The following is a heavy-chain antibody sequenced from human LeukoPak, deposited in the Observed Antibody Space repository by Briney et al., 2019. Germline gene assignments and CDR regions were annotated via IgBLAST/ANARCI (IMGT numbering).Heavy chain of an antibody. J-gene: IGHJ3*02. Sequence: PGASVKVSCKASGYTFTTYDINWVRQAAGQGLEWMGWINPNSGNAFYAQKFQGRVTMTRDMSTSTVYMELSSLRSEDTAVYYCARGYYSSPGAGDAFDIWGQGTMVTVSS. CDR2: INPNSGNA. CDR3: ARGYYSSPGAGDAFDI. V-gene: IGHV1-8*01. D-gene: IGHD2/OR15-2a*01. CDR1: GYTFTTYD.